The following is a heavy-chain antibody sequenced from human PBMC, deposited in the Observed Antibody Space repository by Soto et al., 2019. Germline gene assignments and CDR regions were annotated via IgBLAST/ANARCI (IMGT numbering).Heavy chain of an antibody. CDR3: TRVLGYTFEPGKTRYYAMDV. V-gene: IGHV1-69*01. CDR1: GGTFSKDA. D-gene: IGHD5-18*01. Sequence: QVQLVQSGAEVKKPGSSVTVSCKTSGGTFSKDALNWVRQAPGQGLEWMGLLIPVFGSPIYAQKFQGRIRKMADESTSTVFMDLSSLRSEDTAVYYCTRVLGYTFEPGKTRYYAMDVWGQGTPVFVSS. CDR2: LIPVFGSP. J-gene: IGHJ6*02.